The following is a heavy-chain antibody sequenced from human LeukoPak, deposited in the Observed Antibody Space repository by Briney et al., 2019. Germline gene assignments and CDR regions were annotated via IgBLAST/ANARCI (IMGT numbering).Heavy chain of an antibody. CDR1: GFTFSNYA. D-gene: IGHD5-12*01. V-gene: IGHV3-30*04. J-gene: IGHJ5*02. CDR3: AKDGAPWSGYDYNWFDP. CDR2: ISYDGSNK. Sequence: GGYLRLYCAASGFTFSNYAIHWVRQAPGKGLEWVAVISYDGSNKYYADSVKGRFTISRDNSKNTLYLQMNSLRAEDTAVYDCAKDGAPWSGYDYNWFDPWGQGTLVTVSS.